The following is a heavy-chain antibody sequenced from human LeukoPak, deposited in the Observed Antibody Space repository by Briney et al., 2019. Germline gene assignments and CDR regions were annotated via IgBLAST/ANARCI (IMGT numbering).Heavy chain of an antibody. Sequence: GGSLRLSCSASQFTFNYYAMTRVRQAPGKGLEWLSGVSSGGDYTYYADSVKGRFTISRDNSKNTLNLQLNSLRVEDTAVYYCAKEIYAYGSRGFDYWGQGTLVTVSS. CDR3: AKEIYAYGSRGFDY. CDR1: QFTFNYYA. V-gene: IGHV3-23*01. D-gene: IGHD3-10*01. CDR2: VSSGGDYT. J-gene: IGHJ4*02.